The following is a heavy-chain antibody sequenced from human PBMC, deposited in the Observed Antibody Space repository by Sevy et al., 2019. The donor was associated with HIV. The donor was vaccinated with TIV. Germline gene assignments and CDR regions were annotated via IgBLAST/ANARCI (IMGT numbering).Heavy chain of an antibody. J-gene: IGHJ4*02. CDR3: ARVGDTYYDIYYFDY. CDR1: GFTFSSYW. D-gene: IGHD3-9*01. Sequence: GGSLRLSCAASGFTFSSYWMSWVRQAPGKGLEWVANIKQDGSEKYYVDSVKGRFTISRDNAKNSLYLQMNSLGAEDRAVYYCARVGDTYYDIYYFDYWGQGTLVTVSS. V-gene: IGHV3-7*03. CDR2: IKQDGSEK.